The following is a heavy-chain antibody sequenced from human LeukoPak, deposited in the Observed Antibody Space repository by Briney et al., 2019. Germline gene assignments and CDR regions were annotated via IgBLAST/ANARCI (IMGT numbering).Heavy chain of an antibody. CDR3: ARGYGSGSYYYLSFDY. V-gene: IGHV4-34*01. CDR2: INHSGST. CDR1: GGSFSGYY. J-gene: IGHJ4*02. Sequence: PSETLSLTCAVYGGSFSGYYWSWIRQPPGKGLEWIGEINHSGSTNCNPSLKSRVTISVDTSKNQFSLKLSSVTAADTAVYYCARGYGSGSYYYLSFDYWGQGTLVTVSS. D-gene: IGHD3-10*01.